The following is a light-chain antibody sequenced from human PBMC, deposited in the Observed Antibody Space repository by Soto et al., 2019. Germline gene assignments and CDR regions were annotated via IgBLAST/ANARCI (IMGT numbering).Light chain of an antibody. Sequence: EIVMTQSPATLSVSPGERATLSCRASQSVSNNLAWYQQKPGQAPRLLIFGASTRAPGIPARFSGSGSGTEFTLTISSLQSEDFAVYYCQQYNTWSPLTFGGGTKVETK. CDR3: QQYNTWSPLT. J-gene: IGKJ4*01. CDR1: QSVSNN. CDR2: GAS. V-gene: IGKV3-15*01.